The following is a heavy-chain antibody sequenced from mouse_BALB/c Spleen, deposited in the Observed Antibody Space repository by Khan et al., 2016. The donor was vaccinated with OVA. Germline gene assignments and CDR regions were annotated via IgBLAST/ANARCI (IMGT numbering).Heavy chain of an antibody. D-gene: IGHD3-3*01. J-gene: IGHJ2*01. CDR1: GSSLTRYG. CDR2: IWAGGST. Sequence: QVQLKESGPGLVAPSQSLSITCTVYGSSLTRYGVHWVRQPPGKGLEWLGLIWAGGSTQFNWALLSRLRLSIYNYKSLVFLLMNSLQTDVTALYYCARSKYLARYWGQGTTRTVSS. CDR3: ARSKYLARY. V-gene: IGHV2-9*02.